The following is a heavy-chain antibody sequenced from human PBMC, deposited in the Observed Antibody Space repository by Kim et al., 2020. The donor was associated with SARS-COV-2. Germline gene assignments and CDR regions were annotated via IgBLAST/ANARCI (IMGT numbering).Heavy chain of an antibody. CDR2: ISGSGGST. Sequence: GGSLRLSCAASGFTFSSYAMSWVRQAPGKGLEWVSAISGSGGSTYYADSVKGRFTISRDNSKNTLYLQMNSLRAEDTAVYYCAKEPAFMVYSSSEFDYWGQGTLVTVSS. J-gene: IGHJ4*02. CDR3: AKEPAFMVYSSSEFDY. V-gene: IGHV3-23*01. CDR1: GFTFSSYA. D-gene: IGHD6-6*01.